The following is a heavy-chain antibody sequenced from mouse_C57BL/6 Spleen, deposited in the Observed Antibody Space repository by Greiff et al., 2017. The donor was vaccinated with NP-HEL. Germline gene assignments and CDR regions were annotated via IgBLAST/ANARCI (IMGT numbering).Heavy chain of an antibody. V-gene: IGHV1-39*01. J-gene: IGHJ1*03. D-gene: IGHD1-1*01. CDR1: GYSFTDYN. CDR2: INPNYGTT. CDR3: ARGNYYGSNWYFDV. Sequence: VQLQQSGPELVKPGASVKISCKASGYSFTDYNMNWVKQSNGKSLEWMGVINPNYGTTSSKQKFKGKATLTVDKSSSTAYMQLNRLTSEDSAVYYCARGNYYGSNWYFDVWGTGTTVTVSS.